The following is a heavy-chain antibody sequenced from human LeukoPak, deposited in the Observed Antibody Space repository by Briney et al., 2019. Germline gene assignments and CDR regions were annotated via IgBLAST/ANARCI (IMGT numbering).Heavy chain of an antibody. Sequence: QSGGSLRLSCAASGFTFSNYAMSWVRQAPGKGLEWVSGLSGSGGSTYYAGSVKGRFTISRDNSKNTLYLQMNSLRAEDTAVYYCAKLWDRSIAAPIDDWGQGTLVTVSS. D-gene: IGHD6-6*01. J-gene: IGHJ4*02. CDR2: LSGSGGST. V-gene: IGHV3-23*01. CDR1: GFTFSNYA. CDR3: AKLWDRSIAAPIDD.